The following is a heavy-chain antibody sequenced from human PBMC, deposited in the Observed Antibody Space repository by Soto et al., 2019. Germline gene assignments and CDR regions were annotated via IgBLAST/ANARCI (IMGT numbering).Heavy chain of an antibody. J-gene: IGHJ3*02. D-gene: IGHD2-21*02. CDR1: GASISSGGYY. Sequence: SETLSPTCTVSGASISSGGYYWSWIRQHPGKGLEWIGYIYYSGSTYYNPSLKSRVAISVDTSKNQFSLKLSSVTAADTAVYYCARVVVAAMGPPAAFDIWGQGTMVTVSS. CDR3: ARVVVAAMGPPAAFDI. V-gene: IGHV4-31*03. CDR2: IYYSGST.